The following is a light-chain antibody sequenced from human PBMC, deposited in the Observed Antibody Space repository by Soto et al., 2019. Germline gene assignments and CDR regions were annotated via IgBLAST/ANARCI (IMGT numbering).Light chain of an antibody. J-gene: IGKJ1*01. CDR1: QSISSW. CDR2: EAS. Sequence: DIQMTQSPSTLSASVGVRVTITCRASQSISSWLAWYQQKPGKAPKLLIYEASNLESGVPSRFSGSGSGTEFTLTISSLQPDDFATYYCQQSNNYPWTFGQGTKVDIK. CDR3: QQSNNYPWT. V-gene: IGKV1-5*03.